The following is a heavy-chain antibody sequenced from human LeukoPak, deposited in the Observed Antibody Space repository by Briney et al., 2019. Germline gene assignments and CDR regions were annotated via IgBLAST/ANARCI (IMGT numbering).Heavy chain of an antibody. CDR2: IYHTRST. Sequence: SQTLSLTCAVSGRSISSGGYSWGWIRQPPGKGLEFIGYIYHTRSTNYNPSLKSRVAISVDRSKTQFSLKLTSVTAADTAVYYCARGSVYDSSTFDIWGQGTMVTVSS. CDR3: ARGSVYDSSTFDI. J-gene: IGHJ3*02. D-gene: IGHD3-22*01. CDR1: GRSISSGGYS. V-gene: IGHV4-30-2*01.